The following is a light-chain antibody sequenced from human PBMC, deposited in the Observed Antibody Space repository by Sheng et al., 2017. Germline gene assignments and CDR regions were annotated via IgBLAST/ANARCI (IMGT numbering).Light chain of an antibody. V-gene: IGLV2-14*03. CDR3: SSSARSSTLYV. J-gene: IGLJ1*01. CDR2: DVS. CDR1: NSDVGGSNS. Sequence: QSALTQPAAVSGSPGQSITISCTGTNSDVGGSNSVSWYQHHPGKAPQLLIYDVSIRPSGVSRRFSGSKSGNTASLTISGLQAEDEAEYFCSSSARSSTLYVFGTGTKVTVL.